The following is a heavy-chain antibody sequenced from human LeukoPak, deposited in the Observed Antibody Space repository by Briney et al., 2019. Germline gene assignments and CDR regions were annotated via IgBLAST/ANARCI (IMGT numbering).Heavy chain of an antibody. J-gene: IGHJ6*02. CDR3: AREQVEMATIPHYYYGMDV. V-gene: IGHV1-69*01. Sequence: SVKVSCKASGGTFSSYAISWVRQAPGQGLEWMGGIIPIFGTANYAQKFQGGVTITADESTSTAYMELSSLRSEDMAVYYCAREQVEMATIPHYYYGMDVWGQGTTVTVSS. CDR1: GGTFSSYA. CDR2: IIPIFGTA. D-gene: IGHD5-24*01.